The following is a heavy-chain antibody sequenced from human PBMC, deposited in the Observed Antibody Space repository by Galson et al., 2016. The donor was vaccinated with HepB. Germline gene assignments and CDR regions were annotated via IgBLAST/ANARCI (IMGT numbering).Heavy chain of an antibody. J-gene: IGHJ4*02. D-gene: IGHD3-22*01. CDR1: GFTFSSYA. CDR2: ISYDGSHK. CDR3: AREHRPVVVSQGGLDY. V-gene: IGHV3-30*04. Sequence: SLRLSCAASGFTFSSYAMHWVRQAPGKGLEWVAVISYDGSHKYYADSVKGRFTISRDNSKNTLSLQMNSLRAEDTAGYYCAREHRPVVVSQGGLDYWGQGTLVTVSS.